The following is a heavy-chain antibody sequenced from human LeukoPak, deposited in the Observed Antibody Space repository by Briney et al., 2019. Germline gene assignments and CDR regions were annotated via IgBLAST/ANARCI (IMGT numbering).Heavy chain of an antibody. Sequence: GGSLRLSCVASGFTFSRFAMHWVRQAPGKGPEWVSLISSDATNKYYADSVKGRFTISRDNSRNTLYLQMNSLRAEDTAVYYCAKLGQIRHFDFVNWFDSWGQGPVIIVSS. J-gene: IGHJ5*01. CDR2: ISSDATNK. D-gene: IGHD3-9*01. CDR3: AKLGQIRHFDFVNWFDS. V-gene: IGHV3-30*18. CDR1: GFTFSRFA.